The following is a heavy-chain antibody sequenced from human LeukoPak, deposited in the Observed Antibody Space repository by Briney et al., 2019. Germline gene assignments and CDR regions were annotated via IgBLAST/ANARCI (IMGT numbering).Heavy chain of an antibody. V-gene: IGHV3-23*01. CDR1: GFIFSQYS. CDR3: AKLWVLRGATAY. Sequence: GGSLRLSCAASGFIFSQYSMNWVRQAPGKGLEWISHIRYTGETFYADSVKGRFTTSRDNSKNTLYLQMNSLRAEDTAVYYCAKLWVLRGATAYWGQGTLVTVSS. D-gene: IGHD1-26*01. CDR2: IRYTGET. J-gene: IGHJ4*02.